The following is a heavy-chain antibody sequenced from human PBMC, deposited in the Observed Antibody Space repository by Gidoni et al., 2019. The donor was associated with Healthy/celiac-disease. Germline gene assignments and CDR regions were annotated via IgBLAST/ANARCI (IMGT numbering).Heavy chain of an antibody. CDR1: GFTVRGSA. D-gene: IGHD2-21*02. V-gene: IGHV3-73*01. J-gene: IGHJ4*02. Sequence: EGQLVESGGGWVQPGGSRKLAWEASGFTVRGSAMHWVRPASGKGLEWVGRIRSKANSYATAYAASVKGMFTISRDDSKNTAYLQLNSLKTEDTAVYYCTRPYCGGDCYSFDYWGQGTLVTVSS. CDR2: IRSKANSYAT. CDR3: TRPYCGGDCYSFDY.